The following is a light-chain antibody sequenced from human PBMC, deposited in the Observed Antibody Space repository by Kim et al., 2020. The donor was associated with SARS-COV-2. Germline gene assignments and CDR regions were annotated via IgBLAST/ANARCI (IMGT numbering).Light chain of an antibody. Sequence: TVTISCTGSSSNIRAGYDVHWYRHLPGTAPKLLIFGHTNRPSGVPDRFSGSKSDTSASLAITGLQAEDEADYYCQSYDSILTGSVFGGGTQLTVL. CDR1: SSNIRAGYD. CDR3: QSYDSILTGSV. J-gene: IGLJ3*02. V-gene: IGLV1-40*01. CDR2: GHT.